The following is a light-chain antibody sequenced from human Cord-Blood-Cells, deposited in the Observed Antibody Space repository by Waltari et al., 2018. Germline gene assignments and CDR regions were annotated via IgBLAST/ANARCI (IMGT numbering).Light chain of an antibody. V-gene: IGKV3-11*01. J-gene: IGKJ5*01. CDR3: QQRSNWPPIT. CDR2: DAS. Sequence: EIVLTQSPATLSLSPGERATLSCRASQSVISYLAWYQQKPGQAPRLLLYDASNRATGIPARFSGSGSGTDFTLTISSLEPEDFAVYYCQQRSNWPPITFGQGTRLEIK. CDR1: QSVISY.